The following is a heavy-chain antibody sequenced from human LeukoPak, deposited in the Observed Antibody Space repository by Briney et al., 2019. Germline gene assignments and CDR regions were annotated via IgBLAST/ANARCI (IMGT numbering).Heavy chain of an antibody. D-gene: IGHD3-22*01. J-gene: IGHJ4*02. CDR1: GDSVSSNSAA. Sequence: SQTLSLTCAISGDSVSSNSAAWNWIRQSPSGGLEWLGRTYYRSKWYNDYAVSVKTRITINPNTSKNQFSLQLNSVTPEDTAVYYCARDYSTFYDSSGYYWYYFDYWGQGTLVTVSS. V-gene: IGHV6-1*01. CDR3: ARDYSTFYDSSGYYWYYFDY. CDR2: TYYRSKWYN.